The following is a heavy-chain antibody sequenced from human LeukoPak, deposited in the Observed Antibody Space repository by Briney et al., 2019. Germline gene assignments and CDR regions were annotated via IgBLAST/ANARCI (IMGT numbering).Heavy chain of an antibody. J-gene: IGHJ4*02. D-gene: IGHD2-15*01. CDR2: INPKNGDT. Sequence: ASVKVSCKASGYIFTDYYIHWMRQAPGQGLEWMGWINPKNGDTNYAQKFQGRVTMTRDTSISTVYMELNRLTSDDTALYYCARVGYCSGDRCYXXFDXXXQGXLVTV. CDR1: GYIFTDYY. CDR3: ARVGYCSGDRCYXXFDX. V-gene: IGHV1-2*02.